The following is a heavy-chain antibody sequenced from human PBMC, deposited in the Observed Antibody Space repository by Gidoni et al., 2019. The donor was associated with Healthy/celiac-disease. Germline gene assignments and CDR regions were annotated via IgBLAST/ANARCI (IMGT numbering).Heavy chain of an antibody. D-gene: IGHD4-4*01. Sequence: EVQLVESGGGLVQPGGSLRLSCAASGFTFISYWMSWVRQAPGKGLEWVANIKQDGSEKYYVDSVKGRFTISRDNAKNSLYLQMNSLRAEDTAVYYCARDPTYSNYGYYYYYGMDVWGQGTTVTVSS. CDR2: IKQDGSEK. CDR1: GFTFISYW. CDR3: ARDPTYSNYGYYYYYGMDV. J-gene: IGHJ6*02. V-gene: IGHV3-7*01.